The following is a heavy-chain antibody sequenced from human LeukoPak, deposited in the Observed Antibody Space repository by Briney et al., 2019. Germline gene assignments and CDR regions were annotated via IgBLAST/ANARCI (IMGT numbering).Heavy chain of an antibody. Sequence: GGSLRLSCAASGFTFTDYYMSWIRQAPGKGLEWVSDINGSGGSTYYADSVKGRFTISRDNSKNTLYLQMNSLRAEDTAVYYCAREVVAAPGTVDYWGQGTLVTVSS. V-gene: IGHV3-23*01. J-gene: IGHJ4*01. CDR1: GFTFTDYY. D-gene: IGHD6-13*01. CDR2: INGSGGST. CDR3: AREVVAAPGTVDY.